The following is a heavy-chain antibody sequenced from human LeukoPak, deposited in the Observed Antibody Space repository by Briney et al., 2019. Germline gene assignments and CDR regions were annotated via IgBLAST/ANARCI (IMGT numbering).Heavy chain of an antibody. CDR1: GFTFSSYG. Sequence: GRSLRLSCAASGFTFSSYGMHWVRQAPGKGLEWVAVISYDGSNKYYADSVKGRFTISRDNSKNTLYLQMNSLRAEDTAVYYCARTSGYGSPAFDYWGQGALVTVSS. V-gene: IGHV3-30*03. CDR2: ISYDGSNK. CDR3: ARTSGYGSPAFDY. D-gene: IGHD5-12*01. J-gene: IGHJ4*02.